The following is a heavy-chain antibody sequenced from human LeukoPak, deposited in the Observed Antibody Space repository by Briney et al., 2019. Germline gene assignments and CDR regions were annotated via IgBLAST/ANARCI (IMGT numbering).Heavy chain of an antibody. CDR1: GYIFSRYY. J-gene: IGHJ4*02. CDR3: ARDVAAAGTFGDY. D-gene: IGHD6-13*01. CDR2: LNPDGGST. Sequence: ASVKLSCKASGYIFSRYYMHWVRQAPGQGLEWMGILNPDGGSTGYSQRFQDRITTTMDTSTNSFYMELRSLTSDDTAVYYCARDVAAAGTFGDYWGQGTLVTVSS. V-gene: IGHV1-46*01.